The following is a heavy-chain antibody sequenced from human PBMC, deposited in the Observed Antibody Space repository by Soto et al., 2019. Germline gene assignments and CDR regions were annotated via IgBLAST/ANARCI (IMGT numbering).Heavy chain of an antibody. CDR1: ALTASKNY. V-gene: IGHV3-66*01. Sequence: EVQLVESGGGLVQPGGSLRLSCAGSALTASKNYMSWVRQPPGKGLEWVSVIYSGGTTYYADSVKDRFSISRDHSKSTLYLQMDNLRAGDTAVYYCARGGSGSDWDYYGMDVWGQGTTVTVSS. CDR3: ARGGSGSDWDYYGMDV. J-gene: IGHJ6*02. CDR2: IYSGGTT. D-gene: IGHD3-10*01.